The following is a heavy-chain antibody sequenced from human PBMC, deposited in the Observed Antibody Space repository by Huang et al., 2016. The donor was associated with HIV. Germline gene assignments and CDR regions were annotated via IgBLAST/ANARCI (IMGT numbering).Heavy chain of an antibody. Sequence: QVQLVQSGAEVKKPGSSVKVSCKASGGTFSTYAISWVRQAPGQGLECMGGIIPSFGTANYAQKFQGTVTITADEFTSTAYMELSSLRSEDTALYYCARGRTRSSLYDSYYGLDVWGQGTTVTVSS. V-gene: IGHV1-69*01. CDR2: IIPSFGTA. J-gene: IGHJ6*02. CDR1: GGTFSTYA. CDR3: ARGRTRSSLYDSYYGLDV. D-gene: IGHD6-6*01.